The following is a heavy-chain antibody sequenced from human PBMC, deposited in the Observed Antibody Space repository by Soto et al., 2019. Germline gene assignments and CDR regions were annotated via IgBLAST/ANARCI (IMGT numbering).Heavy chain of an antibody. J-gene: IGHJ4*02. CDR3: ARALTHCPSDWSGYWYYFDY. D-gene: IGHD3-3*01. CDR1: GGSISSGDYY. V-gene: IGHV4-30-4*01. Sequence: QVQLQESGPGLVKPSQTLSLTCTVSGGSISSGDYYWSWIRQPPGKGLEWIGYIYYSGSTYYNPSLKSRVTRSVDTSKNQLSLKLSSVTAADTAVYYCARALTHCPSDWSGYWYYFDYWGQGTLVTVSS. CDR2: IYYSGST.